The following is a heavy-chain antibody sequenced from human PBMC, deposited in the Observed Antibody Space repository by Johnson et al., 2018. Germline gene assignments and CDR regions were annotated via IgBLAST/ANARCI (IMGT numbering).Heavy chain of an antibody. V-gene: IGHV3-30*03. J-gene: IGHJ3*02. CDR2: ISYDGSNK. CDR3: ATGGNEAFDI. CDR1: GFTFSSYG. Sequence: QVQLVESGGGVVQXGRSLRLSCAASGFTFSSYGMHWVRQAPGKGLEWVAVISYDGSNKYYADSVKGRFTISRDNAKNALYLQMNSLRAEDTAVYYWATGGNEAFDIWGQGTMVTVSS. D-gene: IGHD3-16*01.